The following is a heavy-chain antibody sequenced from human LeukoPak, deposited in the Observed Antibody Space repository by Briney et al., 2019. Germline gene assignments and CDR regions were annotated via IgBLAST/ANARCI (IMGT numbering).Heavy chain of an antibody. V-gene: IGHV3-11*06. CDR2: ISGSSSNT. Sequence: GGSLRLSCAASGFTFSDYYMSWIRQAPGKGLEWVSYISGSSSNTNYADSVKGRFTISRDNAKNSLYLQMNSLRAEDTAVYYCARDVNGYFDYWGQGTLVTVSS. CDR3: ARDVNGYFDY. J-gene: IGHJ4*02. CDR1: GFTFSDYY.